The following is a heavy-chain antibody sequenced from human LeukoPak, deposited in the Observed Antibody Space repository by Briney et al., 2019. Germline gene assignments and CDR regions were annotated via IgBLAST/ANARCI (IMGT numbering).Heavy chain of an antibody. CDR2: FYYSGST. D-gene: IGHD3-10*01. Sequence: SDTLSLTCTVSGDSISSSSYYWGWIRQPPGKGLEWIGSFYYSGSTYYNPSLKSRVTISVDTSKNQFSLKLSSVTAADTAVYYCVRHRWSYAFVIWGQGTMVTVSS. CDR1: GDSISSSSYY. V-gene: IGHV4-39*01. CDR3: VRHRWSYAFVI. J-gene: IGHJ3*02.